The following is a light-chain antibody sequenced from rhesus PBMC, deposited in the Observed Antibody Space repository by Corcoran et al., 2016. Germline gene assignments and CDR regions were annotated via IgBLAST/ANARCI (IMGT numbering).Light chain of an antibody. V-gene: IGKV2-90*01. J-gene: IGKJ2*01. Sequence: DIVMTQTPLSLPVTPGEPASISCRSSQSLLNSGGETYLYWYLLKPGQSPQLLIYEVSNRASGVPDRCSGRGSGTDFTLKISRVEAEDVWVYYCLQGIQLPYSFGQGTKVEIK. CDR3: LQGIQLPYS. CDR1: QSLLNSGGETY. CDR2: EVS.